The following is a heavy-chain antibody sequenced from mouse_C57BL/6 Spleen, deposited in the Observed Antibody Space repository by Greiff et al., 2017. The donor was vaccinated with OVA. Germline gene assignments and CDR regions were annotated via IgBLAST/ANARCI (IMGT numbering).Heavy chain of an antibody. J-gene: IGHJ4*01. Sequence: EVQVVESGGGLVKPGGSLKLSCAASGFTFSSYAMSWVRQTPEKRLEWVATISDGGSYTYYPDNVKGRFTISRDNAKNNLYLQMSQLKSEDTAMYYGARGNWDEDAMDYWGQGTSVTVSS. D-gene: IGHD4-1*01. CDR3: ARGNWDEDAMDY. CDR2: ISDGGSYT. V-gene: IGHV5-4*01. CDR1: GFTFSSYA.